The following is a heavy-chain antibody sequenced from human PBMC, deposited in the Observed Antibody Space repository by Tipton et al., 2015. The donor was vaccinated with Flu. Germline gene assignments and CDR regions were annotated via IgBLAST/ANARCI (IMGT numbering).Heavy chain of an antibody. V-gene: IGHV1-2*06. CDR3: ARDRRYYGMDV. Sequence: QLMQSGAEVKKPGASVKVSCKASGYTFTGYYMHWVRQAPGQGLEWMGRINPNSGGTNHAQKFQGRVTMTRDTSISTAYMELSRLRSDDTAVYYCARDRRYYGMDVWGQGTTVTVSS. CDR2: INPNSGGT. CDR1: GYTFTGYY. J-gene: IGHJ6*02.